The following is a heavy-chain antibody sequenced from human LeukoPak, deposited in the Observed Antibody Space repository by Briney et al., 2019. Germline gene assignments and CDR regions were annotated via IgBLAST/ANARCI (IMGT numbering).Heavy chain of an antibody. CDR2: IYYSGST. CDR3: TRQIYDILTGYPSAFDP. CDR1: GGSISSGGYY. V-gene: IGHV4-31*03. D-gene: IGHD3-9*01. Sequence: SETLSLTCTVSGGSISSGGYYWSWIRQHPGKGLEWIGYIYYSGSTYYNPSLKSRVTISVDTSKNQFSLKLSSVTAADTAVYYCTRQIYDILTGYPSAFDPWGQGTLVTVSS. J-gene: IGHJ5*02.